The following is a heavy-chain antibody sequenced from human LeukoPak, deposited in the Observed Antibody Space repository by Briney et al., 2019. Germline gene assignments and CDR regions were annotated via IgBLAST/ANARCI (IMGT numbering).Heavy chain of an antibody. D-gene: IGHD1-1*01. J-gene: IGHJ4*02. Sequence: ASVKVSCKASGHKFTGYYIHWVRQAPGQGLERMGWINPNSGGTNYAQNFQGTVTMTRDTSTSTAYMELSRLRSDDTAVYYCALSQGAETTLGYWGQGTLVTVSS. V-gene: IGHV1-2*02. CDR1: GHKFTGYY. CDR3: ALSQGAETTLGY. CDR2: INPNSGGT.